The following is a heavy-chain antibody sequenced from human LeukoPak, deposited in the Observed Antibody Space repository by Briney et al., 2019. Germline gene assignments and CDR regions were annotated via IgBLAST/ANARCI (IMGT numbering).Heavy chain of an antibody. V-gene: IGHV1-18*01. J-gene: IGHJ4*02. D-gene: IGHD3-9*01. CDR3: ARRPYYDILTGYDY. Sequence: SAYNRNTNYAQKLQGRVTMTTDTSTSTAYMELRSLRPDDTAVYYCARRPYYDILTGYDYWGQGTLVTVSS. CDR2: SAYNRNT.